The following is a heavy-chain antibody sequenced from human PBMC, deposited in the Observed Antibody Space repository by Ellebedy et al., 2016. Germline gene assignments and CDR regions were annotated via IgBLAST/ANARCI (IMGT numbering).Heavy chain of an antibody. CDR2: IKQDGSEK. J-gene: IGHJ4*02. V-gene: IGHV3-7*01. CDR3: GTQSNIILVARTDY. D-gene: IGHD2-8*01. CDR1: GFTISSYW. Sequence: GGSLRLSCAASGFTISSYWMTWVRQAPGKGLEWVANIKQDGSEKYYVDSVKGRFTISRDNAKNSLYLQMNSLRADDTAVYYCGTQSNIILVARTDYWGQGTLVTVSS.